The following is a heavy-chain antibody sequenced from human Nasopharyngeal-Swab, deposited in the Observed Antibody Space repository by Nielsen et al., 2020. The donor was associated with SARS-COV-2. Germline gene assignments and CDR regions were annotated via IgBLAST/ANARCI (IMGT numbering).Heavy chain of an antibody. D-gene: IGHD2-2*02. CDR2: INHSGST. V-gene: IGHV4-34*01. J-gene: IGHJ6*03. Sequence: GSLRLSCAVYGGSFSGYYWSWIRQPPGKGLEWIGEINHSGSTNYNPSLKSRVTISVDTSKNQFSLKLSSVTAADTAVYYCAREGKADIVVVPAAISSRYYYMDVWGKGTTVTVSS. CDR1: GGSFSGYY. CDR3: AREGKADIVVVPAAISSRYYYMDV.